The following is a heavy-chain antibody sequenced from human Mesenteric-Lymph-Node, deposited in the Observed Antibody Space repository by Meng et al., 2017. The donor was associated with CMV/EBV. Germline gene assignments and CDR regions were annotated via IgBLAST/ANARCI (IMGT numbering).Heavy chain of an antibody. J-gene: IGHJ3*02. CDR2: INGDGSST. D-gene: IGHD4-23*01. CDR1: GFTFSSYW. V-gene: IGHV3-74*01. Sequence: GGFLRPSCVASGFTFSSYWMHWLRQGPGKGLVWVSRINGDGSSTDYADSVKGRFTISRDNAKNTLDLQMNNLRAEDTAVYFCARDAPAITPDHDAFDIWGQGTVVTVSS. CDR3: ARDAPAITPDHDAFDI.